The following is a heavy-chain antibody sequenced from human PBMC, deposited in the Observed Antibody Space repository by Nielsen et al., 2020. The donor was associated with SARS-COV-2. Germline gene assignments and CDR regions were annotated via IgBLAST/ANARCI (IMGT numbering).Heavy chain of an antibody. CDR2: ISSDGNTR. V-gene: IGHV3-30-3*01. J-gene: IGHJ4*02. Sequence: GESLKISCAASGFTFSSFAMHWVRQAPGKGLEWVAVISSDGNTRFYPDSVKGRFTISRDDSKNTLYLQMNSLRPDDTAVYYCARTAENWGPANFDYWGQGTPVTVSS. CDR3: ARTAENWGPANFDY. CDR1: GFTFSSFA. D-gene: IGHD7-27*01.